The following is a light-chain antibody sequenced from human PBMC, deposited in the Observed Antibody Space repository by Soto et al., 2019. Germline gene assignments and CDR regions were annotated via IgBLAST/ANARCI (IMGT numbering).Light chain of an antibody. Sequence: DIQVTQSPSSVCASVGDSVTITCRASQDIRTRLAWYQQKPGKAPKVLIYAASTLEAGVPLRFSGSGYRTDFTLTISGLQPEDFATYYCQQANSFPLSFGQGTRLEIK. CDR1: QDIRTR. J-gene: IGKJ5*01. V-gene: IGKV1-12*01. CDR3: QQANSFPLS. CDR2: AAS.